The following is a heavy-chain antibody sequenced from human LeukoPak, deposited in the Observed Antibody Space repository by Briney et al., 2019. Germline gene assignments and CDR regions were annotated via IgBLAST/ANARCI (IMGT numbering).Heavy chain of an antibody. V-gene: IGHV5-51*01. D-gene: IGHD3-22*01. Sequence: GESLQISCKGSGYIFTSYWIGWVRPLPGKGLEWMGIIYPGDSDTRYSPSFQGQVTISADKSISTAYLQWSSLKASDTAMYYCARRSSGYFPFDDWGQGALVTVSS. CDR1: GYIFTSYW. J-gene: IGHJ4*02. CDR3: ARRSSGYFPFDD. CDR2: IYPGDSDT.